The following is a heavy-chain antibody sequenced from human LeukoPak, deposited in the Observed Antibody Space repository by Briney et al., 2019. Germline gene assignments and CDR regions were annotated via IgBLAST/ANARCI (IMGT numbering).Heavy chain of an antibody. CDR2: IIPMFGTA. D-gene: IGHD2-2*01. Sequence: SVKVSCKASGGTFNSYEISWVRQAPGQGLEWMGGIIPMFGTAKYAQKFQGRVTITADKSTSTAYMELSSLRSEDTAAYYCASGTTDIVVVPATLRNYYFDYWGQGTLVTVSS. J-gene: IGHJ4*02. CDR3: ASGTTDIVVVPATLRNYYFDY. CDR1: GGTFNSYE. V-gene: IGHV1-69*06.